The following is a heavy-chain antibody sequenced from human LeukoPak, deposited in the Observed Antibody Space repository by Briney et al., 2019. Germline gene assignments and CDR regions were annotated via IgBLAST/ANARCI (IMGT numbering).Heavy chain of an antibody. V-gene: IGHV3-23*01. CDR3: AKVRSSSWYQTFDY. CDR2: IGGSDGRT. D-gene: IGHD6-13*01. Sequence: PGGSLRLSCAASGFTFSTYAMSWVRQAPGKGLEWVSLIGGSDGRTRYADSVKGRFTISRDNSKNTLYLQMNSLRAEDTAVYYCAKVRSSSWYQTFDYWGQGTLVTVSS. J-gene: IGHJ4*02. CDR1: GFTFSTYA.